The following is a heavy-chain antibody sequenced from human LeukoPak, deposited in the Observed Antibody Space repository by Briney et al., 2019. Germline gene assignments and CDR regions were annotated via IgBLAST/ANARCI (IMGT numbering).Heavy chain of an antibody. CDR2: IYYSGST. J-gene: IGHJ4*02. D-gene: IGHD2-21*02. Sequence: SETLSPTCTVSGGSISGYYWSWSRQPPGKGVEWIGYIYYSGSTNYNPSLKSRVTISVDTSKNQFSLKLSSVTAADTAVYYCARARLYCGGDCYYPLYYFDYWGQGTLVTVSS. V-gene: IGHV4-59*01. CDR3: ARARLYCGGDCYYPLYYFDY. CDR1: GGSISGYY.